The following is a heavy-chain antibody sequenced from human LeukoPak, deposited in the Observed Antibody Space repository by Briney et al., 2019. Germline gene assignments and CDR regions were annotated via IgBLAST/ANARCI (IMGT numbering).Heavy chain of an antibody. J-gene: IGHJ4*02. CDR2: INREGRST. D-gene: IGHD3-9*01. CDR3: ARHPYDILTGPSFDY. Sequence: GGSLRLSCAASGFTFSSDWMHWVRQAPGKGLVWVSRINREGRSTTYADSVKGRFTISRDNAKNTLYLQMNSLRAEGTAVYYCARHPYDILTGPSFDYWGQGTLVTVSS. V-gene: IGHV3-74*01. CDR1: GFTFSSDW.